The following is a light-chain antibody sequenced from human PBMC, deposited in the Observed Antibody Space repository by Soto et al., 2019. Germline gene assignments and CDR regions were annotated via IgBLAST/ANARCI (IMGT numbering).Light chain of an antibody. CDR3: QQYNKWPPYT. CDR2: GAS. CDR1: QSVSSN. J-gene: IGKJ2*01. V-gene: IGKV3-15*01. Sequence: EIVMTQSPANLSVSPGERATLSCRASQSVSSNLAWYQQKPGQGPRPLIYGASTRATSIPARFSGSGSGTEFTLTINSLQSEDCAVYYCQQYNKWPPYTFGQGTKLEIK.